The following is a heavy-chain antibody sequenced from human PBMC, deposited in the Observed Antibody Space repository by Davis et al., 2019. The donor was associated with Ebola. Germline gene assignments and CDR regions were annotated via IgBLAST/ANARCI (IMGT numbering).Heavy chain of an antibody. J-gene: IGHJ2*01. CDR3: SRDYGDYGYWYFDL. CDR1: GFTFSDSA. D-gene: IGHD4-17*01. V-gene: IGHV3-73*01. CDR2: IRSKTNTYAT. Sequence: PGGSLRLFCAASGFTFSDSAMHWVRQASGKGLEWLGRIRSKTNTYATAYAASVKGRFTISRDDSKNTAYLQMNSLKTEDTAVYYCSRDYGDYGYWYFDLWGRGTLVTVSS.